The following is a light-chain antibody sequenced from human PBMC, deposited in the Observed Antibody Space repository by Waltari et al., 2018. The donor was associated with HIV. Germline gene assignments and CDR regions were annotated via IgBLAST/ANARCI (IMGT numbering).Light chain of an antibody. V-gene: IGKV3-20*01. J-gene: IGKJ5*01. Sequence: EIVLTQSPDTLSLSPGEEATLSCRSSQSVSSSYLAWYQQRPGQPPRLLIYAASNRATGISHRFGGSGSGTDFTLTISRLEPEDFAVYYCQQYGGSLITFGKGTRLDMK. CDR1: QSVSSSY. CDR2: AAS. CDR3: QQYGGSLIT.